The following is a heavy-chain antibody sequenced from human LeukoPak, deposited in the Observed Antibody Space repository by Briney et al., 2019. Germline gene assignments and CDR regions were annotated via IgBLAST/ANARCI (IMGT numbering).Heavy chain of an antibody. D-gene: IGHD3-22*01. CDR3: ASRDYYDSSGSLDY. J-gene: IGHJ4*02. CDR2: IYYSGST. V-gene: IGHV4-59*01. CDR1: GGSISSYY. Sequence: SKTLSLTCTVSGGSISSYYWSWIRQPPGKGLEWIGYIYYSGSTNYNPSLKSRVTISVDTSKNQFSLKLSSVTAADTAVYYCASRDYYDSSGSLDYWGQGTLVTVSS.